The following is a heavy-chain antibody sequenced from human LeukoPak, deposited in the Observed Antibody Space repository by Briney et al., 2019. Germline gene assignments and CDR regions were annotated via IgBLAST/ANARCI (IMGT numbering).Heavy chain of an antibody. CDR1: RFTFHDYG. J-gene: IGHJ4*02. Sequence: GGSLRLSCAASRFTFHDYGMSWVRQAPGKGLEWVSGINWDGGSTGYADSVKGRFTISRDNAKNSLYLQMNSLRAEDTALYYCATSTWSIWSFGYWGQGTLVTVSS. CDR2: INWDGGST. V-gene: IGHV3-20*04. D-gene: IGHD6-13*01. CDR3: ATSTWSIWSFGY.